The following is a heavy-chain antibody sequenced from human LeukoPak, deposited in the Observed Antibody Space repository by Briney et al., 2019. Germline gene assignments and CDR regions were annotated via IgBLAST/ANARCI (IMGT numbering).Heavy chain of an antibody. CDR3: ARDHRSGSYYNRQGRFDP. CDR1: GGSFSGYY. J-gene: IGHJ5*02. D-gene: IGHD3-10*01. CDR2: INHSGST. V-gene: IGHV4-34*01. Sequence: SETLSLTCAVYGGSFSGYYWSWIRQPPGKGLEWIGEINHSGSTNYNPSLKSRVIISVDTSKNQFSLKLSSVTAADTAVYYCARDHRSGSYYNRQGRFDPWGQGTLVTVSS.